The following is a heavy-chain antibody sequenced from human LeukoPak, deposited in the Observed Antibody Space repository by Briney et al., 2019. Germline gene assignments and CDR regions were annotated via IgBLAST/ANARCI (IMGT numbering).Heavy chain of an antibody. J-gene: IGHJ3*02. CDR1: GFTFGDYA. CDR2: ISSSSSYI. D-gene: IGHD1-7*01. CDR3: ATTGTNDAFDI. V-gene: IGHV3-21*01. Sequence: GGSLRLSCTASGFTFGDYAMSWVRQAPGKGLEWVSSISSSSSYIYYADSVKGRFTISRDNAKNSLYLQMNSLRAEDTAVYYCATTGTNDAFDIWGQGTMVTVSS.